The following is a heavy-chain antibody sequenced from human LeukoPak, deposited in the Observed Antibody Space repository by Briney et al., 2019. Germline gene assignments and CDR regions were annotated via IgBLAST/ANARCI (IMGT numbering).Heavy chain of an antibody. V-gene: IGHV4-4*07. J-gene: IGHJ4*02. CDR3: ARSGQWLVPFDY. CDR1: GGSISSYY. Sequence: SETLSLTCTVSGGSISSYYWSWIRQPAGKRLEWIGRIYTSGSTNYNPSLKSRVTMSVDTSKNQFSLKLSSVTAADTAVYYCARSGQWLVPFDYWGQGTLVTVSS. CDR2: IYTSGST. D-gene: IGHD6-19*01.